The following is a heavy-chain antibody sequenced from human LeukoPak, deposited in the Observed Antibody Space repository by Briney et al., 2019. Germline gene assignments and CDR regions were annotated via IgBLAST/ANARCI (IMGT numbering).Heavy chain of an antibody. Sequence: GGSLRLSCAASGFTFSSYSMNWVRQAPGKGPEWVSSISSSSSYIYYADSVKGRSTISRDNAKNSLYLQMNSLRAEDTAVYYCARGSYYYDSSGLMDYWGQGTLVTVSS. V-gene: IGHV3-21*01. CDR3: ARGSYYYDSSGLMDY. D-gene: IGHD3-22*01. CDR2: ISSSSSYI. CDR1: GFTFSSYS. J-gene: IGHJ4*02.